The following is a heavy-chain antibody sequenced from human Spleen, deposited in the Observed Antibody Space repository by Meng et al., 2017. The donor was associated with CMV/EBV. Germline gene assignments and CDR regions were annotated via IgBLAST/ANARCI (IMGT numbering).Heavy chain of an antibody. CDR3: VRSSNPYYYYGMDV. D-gene: IGHD4-11*01. CDR2: IYYSGST. V-gene: IGHV4-59*12. CDR1: GFTFSSYA. J-gene: IGHJ6*02. Sequence: GSLRLSCAASGFTFSSYAMSWIRQPPGKGLEWIGYIYYSGSTNYNPSLKSRVTISVDTSKNQFSLELSSVTAADTAVYYCVRSSNPYYYYGMDVWGQGTTVTVSS.